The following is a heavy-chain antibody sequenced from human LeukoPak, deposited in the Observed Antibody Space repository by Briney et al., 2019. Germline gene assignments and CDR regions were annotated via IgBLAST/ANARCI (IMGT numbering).Heavy chain of an antibody. CDR2: IYYSGST. V-gene: IGHV4-30-4*01. CDR1: GGSISSGDYY. J-gene: IGHJ4*02. CDR3: VRGYYYDSSGYYPVDY. D-gene: IGHD3-22*01. Sequence: SETLSLTCTVSGGSISSGDYYWSWIGQPPGKGLEWIGYIYYSGSTYYNPSLKSRVTISVDTSKNQFSLKLSSVTAADTAVYYCVRGYYYDSSGYYPVDYWGQGTLVTVSS.